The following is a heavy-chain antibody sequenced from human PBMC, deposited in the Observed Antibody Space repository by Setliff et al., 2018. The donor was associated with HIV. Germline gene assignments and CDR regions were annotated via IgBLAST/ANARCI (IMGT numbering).Heavy chain of an antibody. D-gene: IGHD3-16*01. CDR1: QYSFTNYY. J-gene: IGHJ6*03. CDR3: ARDLHTFMINSYHYYMDV. Sequence: ASVKVSCKVSQYSFTNYYIHWVRQAPGQGLEWMGIINSSGDTTIYAQKFQGKVTMTRDTSTSTVYMELSSLRSEDTAVYYCARDLHTFMINSYHYYMDVWGKGTTVTVSS. CDR2: INSSGDTT. V-gene: IGHV1-46*01.